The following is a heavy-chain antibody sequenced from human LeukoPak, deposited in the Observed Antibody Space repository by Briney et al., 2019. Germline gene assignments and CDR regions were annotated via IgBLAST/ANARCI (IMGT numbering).Heavy chain of an antibody. V-gene: IGHV4-59*08. J-gene: IGHJ4*02. CDR2: IFYSGST. Sequence: SETLSLTCTVSGGSISSYYWSWIRQPPGKGLEWIGYIFYSGSTNYNPSLKSRVTISVDTSKNQFSLKLSSVTAADTAVYYCARQRDYDILTGLGYLDYWGQGTLVTVSS. CDR3: ARQRDYDILTGLGYLDY. CDR1: GGSISSYY. D-gene: IGHD3-9*01.